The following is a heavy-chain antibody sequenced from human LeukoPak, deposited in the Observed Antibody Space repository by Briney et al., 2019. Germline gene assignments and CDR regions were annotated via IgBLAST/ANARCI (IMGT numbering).Heavy chain of an antibody. J-gene: IGHJ4*02. CDR2: IYYSAST. CDR1: GGSVSSAYYY. CDR3: VRGVCGSGSHYFDY. Sequence: SETLSLTCTVSGGSVSSAYYYWTWIRQPPGKGLEWIGYIYYSASTKYNPSLKSRVTISVDTSKNQFSLKLNSVTAADTAVYFCVRGVCGSGSHYFDYWDQGTLVTVSS. V-gene: IGHV4-61*01. D-gene: IGHD3-10*01.